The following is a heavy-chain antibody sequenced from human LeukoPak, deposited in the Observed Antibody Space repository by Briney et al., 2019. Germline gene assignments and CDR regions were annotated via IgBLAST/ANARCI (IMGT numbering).Heavy chain of an antibody. CDR3: ARVGARSTMVRGVSPSRNWFDP. V-gene: IGHV4-34*01. CDR2: INHSGST. CDR1: GGSFSGYY. J-gene: IGHJ5*02. D-gene: IGHD3-10*01. Sequence: SETLSLTCAVYGGSFSGYYWSWIRQPPGKGLEWIGEINHSGSTNYNPSLTSRVTISVDTSKNQFSLKLSSVTAADTAVYYCARVGARSTMVRGVSPSRNWFDPWGQGTLVTVSS.